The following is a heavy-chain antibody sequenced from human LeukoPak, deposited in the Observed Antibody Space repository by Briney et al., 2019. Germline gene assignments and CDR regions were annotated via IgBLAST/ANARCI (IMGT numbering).Heavy chain of an antibody. V-gene: IGHV3-21*01. CDR1: GFTFSSYS. Sequence: PGGSLRLSCAASGFTFSSYSMNWVRQAPGKGLEWVSSISSSSSYIYYADSVKGRFTISRDNAKNSLYLQMNSLRAEDTAVYYCARENEDSWYGSGSYYNGGLRWGQGTLVTVSS. J-gene: IGHJ4*02. CDR2: ISSSSSYI. D-gene: IGHD3-10*01. CDR3: ARENEDSWYGSGSYYNGGLR.